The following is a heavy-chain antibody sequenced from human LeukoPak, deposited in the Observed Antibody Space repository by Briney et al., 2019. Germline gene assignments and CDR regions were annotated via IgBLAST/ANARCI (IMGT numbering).Heavy chain of an antibody. CDR1: GYTFTGYY. CDR2: INPNSGGT. D-gene: IGHD3-22*01. J-gene: IGHJ4*02. V-gene: IGHV1-2*02. CDR3: ARDWAPDYYDSSGFESDY. Sequence: ASVKVSCKASGYTFTGYYMHWVRQAPGQGLEWMGWINPNSGGTNYAQKFQGRVTMTRDTSISTAHMELSRLRSDDTAVYYCARDWAPDYYDSSGFESDYWGQGTLVTVSS.